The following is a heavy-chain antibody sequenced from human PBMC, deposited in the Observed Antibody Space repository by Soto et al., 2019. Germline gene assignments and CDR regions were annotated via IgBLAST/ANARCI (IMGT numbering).Heavy chain of an antibody. Sequence: SPRLSCAASGFTFSSSAMHWVRQATGTWLEWVAVISYDGSNKYYADSVKGRFTISRDNSKNTLYLQINSLRAEDTAVYYCARDGGSGYDRLYYYGMDVWAQGTTVTLSS. J-gene: IGHJ6*02. CDR2: ISYDGSNK. D-gene: IGHD5-12*01. CDR3: ARDGGSGYDRLYYYGMDV. V-gene: IGHV3-30-3*01. CDR1: GFTFSSSA.